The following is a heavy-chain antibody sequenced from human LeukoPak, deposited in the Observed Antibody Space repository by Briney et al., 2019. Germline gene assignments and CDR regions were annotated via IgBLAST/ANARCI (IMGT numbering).Heavy chain of an antibody. CDR3: ARIQKGRITIFGRRPYYYYMDV. J-gene: IGHJ6*03. V-gene: IGHV5-51*01. CDR1: GYSFTSYW. Sequence: GESLKISCKGSGYSFTSYWIGWVRQMPGKGLEWMGIIYPGDSDTRYSPSFQGQVTISADKSISTAYLQWSSLKASDTAMYYCARIQKGRITIFGRRPYYYYMDVWGKGTTVTVSS. CDR2: IYPGDSDT. D-gene: IGHD3-3*01.